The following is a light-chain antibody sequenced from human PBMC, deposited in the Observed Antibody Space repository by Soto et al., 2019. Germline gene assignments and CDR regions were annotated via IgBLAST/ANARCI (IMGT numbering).Light chain of an antibody. CDR3: MQARQAPPT. J-gene: IGKJ5*01. Sequence: DIVMTQSPLSLPVTPGEPASISCRSSQSLLHSNGYNYLDWYLQKPGQSPQLLIYLGSNRASGVTDRFSGSGSGTDFTLKISRVEAEDVGVYYCMQARQAPPTFGQGTRLEIK. CDR2: LGS. CDR1: QSLLHSNGYNY. V-gene: IGKV2-28*01.